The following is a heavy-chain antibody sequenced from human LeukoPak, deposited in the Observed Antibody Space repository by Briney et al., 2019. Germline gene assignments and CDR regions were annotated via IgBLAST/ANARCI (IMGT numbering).Heavy chain of an antibody. CDR3: ARFVGYSSSSRWFDP. Sequence: SETLSLTCTVSGGSISSSSYYWGWIRQPPGKGLEWIGSIYYSGSTYYNPSLKSRVTISVDTSKNQFSLKLSSVTAADTAVYYCARFVGYSSSSRWFDPWGQGTLVTVSS. V-gene: IGHV4-39*07. CDR2: IYYSGST. D-gene: IGHD6-6*01. CDR1: GGSISSSSYY. J-gene: IGHJ5*02.